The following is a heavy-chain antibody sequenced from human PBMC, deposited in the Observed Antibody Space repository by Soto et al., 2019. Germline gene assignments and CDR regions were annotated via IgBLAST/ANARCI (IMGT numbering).Heavy chain of an antibody. J-gene: IGHJ4*02. D-gene: IGHD6-13*01. CDR2: IYWDDDK. CDR1: GFSLSTNGVG. V-gene: IGHV2-5*02. Sequence: QITLKESGPTLVKPTQTLTLTCTFSGFSLSTNGVGVGWIRQPPGKALEWLALIYWDDDKRYSPSLKSRLTITKDTSKNQVVLTLTNMDPVDTATYYCVHRGDPAAPGPLYVYWGQGTLVTVSS. CDR3: VHRGDPAAPGPLYVY.